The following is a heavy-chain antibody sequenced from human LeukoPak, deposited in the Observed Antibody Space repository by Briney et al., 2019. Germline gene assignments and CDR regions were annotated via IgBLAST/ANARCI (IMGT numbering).Heavy chain of an antibody. CDR3: ARSDYSHGFANDY. CDR1: GTSFSGSY. CDR2: INHSGST. V-gene: IGHV4-34*01. D-gene: IGHD3-22*01. Sequence: SETLSLTCAVYGTSFSGSYWSWVRQPPGKGLEWIGEINHSGSTNYNPSLKSRVTISIDTSKNQFSLRLSSVTAADTAVYYCARSDYSHGFANDYWGRGTLVTVSS. J-gene: IGHJ4*02.